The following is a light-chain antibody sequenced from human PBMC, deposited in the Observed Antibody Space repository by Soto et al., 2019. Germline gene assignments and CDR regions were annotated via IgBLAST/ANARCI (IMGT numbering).Light chain of an antibody. Sequence: EIVMTQSPATLSVSPGEGATLSCRASQGLTTKLAWYQQKPGQAPRLLIYGASTRATGIPARFSGSGSGTEFTLTISSLQSEDFAVYYCQHYGVSLWTFGQGTKVDIK. CDR2: GAS. J-gene: IGKJ1*01. CDR3: QHYGVSLWT. V-gene: IGKV3-15*01. CDR1: QGLTTK.